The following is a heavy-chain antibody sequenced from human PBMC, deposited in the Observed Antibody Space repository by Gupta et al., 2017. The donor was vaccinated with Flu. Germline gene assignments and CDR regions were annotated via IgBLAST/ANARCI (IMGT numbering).Heavy chain of an antibody. CDR3: ARDDHGDYLTY. J-gene: IGHJ4*02. D-gene: IGHD4-17*01. Sequence: SSYSMNWVRQAPGKGLEWVSSISSSGSYIYYADSVKGRFTISRDNAKNSLYLQMNSLRAEDTAVYYCARDDHGDYLTYWGQGTLVTVSS. CDR2: ISSSGSYI. V-gene: IGHV3-21*01. CDR1: SSYS.